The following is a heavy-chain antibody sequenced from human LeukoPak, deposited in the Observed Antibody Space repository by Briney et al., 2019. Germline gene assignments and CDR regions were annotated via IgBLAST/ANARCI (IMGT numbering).Heavy chain of an antibody. J-gene: IGHJ3*02. Sequence: GESLKISCKGSGYSFTTYWIAWVRQMPGKGLEWMGIIYPGAYDTRYSPSFQGQVTISADKSISIAYLQWSSLKASDTAMYYCARPVNSGTSIAFDIWGQGTMVTVSS. CDR2: IYPGAYDT. V-gene: IGHV5-51*01. D-gene: IGHD5-12*01. CDR3: ARPVNSGTSIAFDI. CDR1: GYSFTTYW.